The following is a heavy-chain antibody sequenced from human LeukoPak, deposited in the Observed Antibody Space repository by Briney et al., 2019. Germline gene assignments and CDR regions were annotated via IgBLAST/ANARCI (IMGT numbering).Heavy chain of an antibody. D-gene: IGHD6-19*01. Sequence: GGSLRLSCAASGFTFNSEAMSWVRQAPGKGLEWVSIISASGASPYYAHAVKGRFTISRVNSKNTLYVQMNSLRAEDTAVYYCAKRAVAGTYYFDYWGQGTLVTVSS. V-gene: IGHV3-23*01. CDR3: AKRAVAGTYYFDY. CDR2: ISASGASP. J-gene: IGHJ4*02. CDR1: GFTFNSEA.